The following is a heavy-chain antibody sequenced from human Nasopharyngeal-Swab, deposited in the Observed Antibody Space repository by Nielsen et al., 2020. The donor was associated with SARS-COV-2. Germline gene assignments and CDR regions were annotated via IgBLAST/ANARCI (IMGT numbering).Heavy chain of an antibody. D-gene: IGHD6-19*01. CDR1: GFTFLSYG. J-gene: IGHJ6*02. Sequence: LSLTCAASGFTFLSYGMHWVRPAPGKGLEWVAVIRYDGSNKYSADSAKGRFTISRDNSKNTLYLQMNSRRAEDTAVYYWARGGAVTKLSYYGLDVWGQGTTVTVSS. CDR2: IRYDGSNK. CDR3: ARGGAVTKLSYYGLDV. V-gene: IGHV3-33*01.